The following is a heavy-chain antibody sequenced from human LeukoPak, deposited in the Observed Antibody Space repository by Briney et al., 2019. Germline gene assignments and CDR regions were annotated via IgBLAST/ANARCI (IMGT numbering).Heavy chain of an antibody. CDR3: ARDLSSSGWYGSYFDY. CDR2: INWNGGST. Sequence: GGSLRLSCAASGFTVSSNYMSWVRQAPGKGLEWVSGINWNGGSTGYADSVKGRFTISRDNAKNSLYLQMNSLRAEDTALYYCARDLSSSGWYGSYFDYWGQGTLVTVSS. V-gene: IGHV3-20*04. J-gene: IGHJ4*02. CDR1: GFTVSSNY. D-gene: IGHD6-19*01.